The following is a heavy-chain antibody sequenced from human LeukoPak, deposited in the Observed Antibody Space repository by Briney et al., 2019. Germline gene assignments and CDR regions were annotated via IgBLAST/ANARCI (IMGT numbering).Heavy chain of an antibody. CDR1: GFTVSSNY. V-gene: IGHV3-53*01. D-gene: IGHD6-13*01. CDR2: IYSGGSGGST. CDR3: AKDSLSSTYSSSWSLDY. Sequence: PGGSLRLSCAASGFTVSSNYMSWVRQAPGKGLEWVSVIYSGGSGGSTYYADSVKGRFTISRDNSKNTLHLQMNSLRAEDTAVYYCAKDSLSSTYSSSWSLDYWGQGTLVTVSS. J-gene: IGHJ4*02.